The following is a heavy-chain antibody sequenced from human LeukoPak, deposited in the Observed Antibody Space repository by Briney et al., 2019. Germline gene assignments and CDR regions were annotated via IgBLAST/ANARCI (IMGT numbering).Heavy chain of an antibody. CDR2: IRYDGSNK. CDR1: GFTFSSYG. V-gene: IGHV3-30*02. J-gene: IGHJ5*02. D-gene: IGHD3-22*01. CDR3: AESNYYDSSDWFDP. Sequence: GGSLRLSCAASGFTFSSYGMHWVRQAPGKGLEWVAFIRYDGSNKYYAHSVKGRFTISRDNSKNTLYLQMNSLRAEDTAVYYCAESNYYDSSDWFDPWGQGTLVTVSS.